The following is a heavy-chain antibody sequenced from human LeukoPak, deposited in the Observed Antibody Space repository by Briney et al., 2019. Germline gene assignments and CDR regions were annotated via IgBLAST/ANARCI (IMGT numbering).Heavy chain of an antibody. Sequence: PGGALRLACAVSGFTFDDYAMHWDRQAAGKGLEWVSLISWDGGSTYYADSVKGRFTISRDNSKTSLSLQMNSLRAEDTALYYCAKDNSANSGSFAQFDYWGQGTLVTVSS. CDR1: GFTFDDYA. CDR2: ISWDGGST. CDR3: AKDNSANSGSFAQFDY. J-gene: IGHJ4*02. V-gene: IGHV3-43D*03. D-gene: IGHD1-26*01.